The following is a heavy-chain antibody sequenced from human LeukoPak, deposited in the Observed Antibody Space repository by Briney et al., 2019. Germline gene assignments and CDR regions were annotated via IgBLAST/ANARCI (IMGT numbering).Heavy chain of an antibody. CDR1: GFTFSSYG. CDR3: ARDPGFWYFDL. Sequence: TGGSLRLSCAASGFTFSSYGMHWVRQAPGKGLEWVAVIWYDGSNKYYADSVKGRFTISRDNSKNTLYLQMNSLRAEDTAVYYCARDPGFWYFDLWGRGTLVTVSS. CDR2: IWYDGSNK. V-gene: IGHV3-33*01. J-gene: IGHJ2*01.